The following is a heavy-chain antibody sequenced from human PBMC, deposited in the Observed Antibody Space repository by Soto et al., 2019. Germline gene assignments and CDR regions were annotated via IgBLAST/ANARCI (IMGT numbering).Heavy chain of an antibody. Sequence: PGGSLRLSCAASGFTFSGYAMSWVRQAPGRGLEWVSAISGSGGNTDYADSVKGRFTTSRDNFKNTLYLQMNSLRAEDTAVYYCAKYSTSSGSYYYYVMDVWGQGTTVTVSS. V-gene: IGHV3-23*01. CDR1: GFTFSGYA. D-gene: IGHD6-6*01. CDR3: AKYSTSSGSYYYYVMDV. CDR2: ISGSGGNT. J-gene: IGHJ6*02.